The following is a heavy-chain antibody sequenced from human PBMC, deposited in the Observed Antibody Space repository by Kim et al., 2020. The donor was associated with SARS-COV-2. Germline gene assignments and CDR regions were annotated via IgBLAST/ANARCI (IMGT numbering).Heavy chain of an antibody. CDR2: ISWNSGSI. V-gene: IGHV3-9*01. Sequence: GGSLRLSCAASGFTFDDYAMHWVRQAPGKGLEWVSGISWNSGSIGYADSVKGRFTISRDNAKNSLYLQMNSLRAEDTALYYCAKGVSGYSGYDFGGPSHVWGQGTTVTVSS. CDR3: AKGVSGYSGYDFGGPSHV. D-gene: IGHD5-12*01. CDR1: GFTFDDYA. J-gene: IGHJ6*02.